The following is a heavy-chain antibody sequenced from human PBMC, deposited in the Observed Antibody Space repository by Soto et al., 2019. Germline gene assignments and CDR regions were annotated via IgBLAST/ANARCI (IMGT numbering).Heavy chain of an antibody. CDR2: ISGSGIST. J-gene: IGHJ4*02. CDR1: GFTFSSYA. D-gene: IGHD1-26*01. Sequence: GGSLRLSCAVSGFTFSSYAMSLVRQAPGKGLEWVSGISGSGISTYYADSVKGRFTISRDNAKNTLFLQMNSLRAEDTALYYCAKDREVGLTTVDDWGQGT. CDR3: AKDREVGLTTVDD. V-gene: IGHV3-23*01.